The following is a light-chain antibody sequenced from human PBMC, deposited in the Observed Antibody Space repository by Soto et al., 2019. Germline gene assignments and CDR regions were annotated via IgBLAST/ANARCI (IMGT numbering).Light chain of an antibody. CDR2: EVT. CDR3: CSYTCSETLL. J-gene: IGLJ2*01. Sequence: QSALTQPASVSGSPGQSITISCTGSSSDVGGYKFVSWYQHHPGKAPRLIIYEVTNRPSGVSDRFSGSKSGNTASLAISGLQAEDEAHYYCCSYTCSETLLFGGGTKLTVL. V-gene: IGLV2-14*01. CDR1: SSDVGGYKF.